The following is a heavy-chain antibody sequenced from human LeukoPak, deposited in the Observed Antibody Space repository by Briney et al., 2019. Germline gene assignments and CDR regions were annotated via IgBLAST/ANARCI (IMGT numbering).Heavy chain of an antibody. CDR2: MNPNSGNT. CDR3: ARGAGLDYGDFRGNWFDP. J-gene: IGHJ5*02. Sequence: ASVKVSCKASGYTFTSYDINWVRQATGQGLEWMGWMNPNSGNTGYAQKFQGRVTMTRNTSISTAYMELSSLRSEDTAVYYCARGAGLDYGDFRGNWFDPWGQGTLVTVSS. CDR1: GYTFTSYD. D-gene: IGHD4-17*01. V-gene: IGHV1-8*02.